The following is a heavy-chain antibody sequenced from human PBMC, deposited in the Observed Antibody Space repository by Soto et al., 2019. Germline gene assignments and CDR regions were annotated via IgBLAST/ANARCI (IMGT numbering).Heavy chain of an antibody. CDR2: IKQDGGEE. CDR3: ARVYYESRGPTKYSAFDF. Sequence: PGGSLRLSCAASGFIFSDYSMSWVRQSPGKGLEGVANIKQDGGEEDYVDSVKGRLTISRDNAKNSLYLQMNSLRAEDTAVYYCARVYYESRGPTKYSAFDFWGQGTMVTVSS. J-gene: IGHJ3*01. D-gene: IGHD3-22*01. CDR1: GFIFSDYS. V-gene: IGHV3-7*01.